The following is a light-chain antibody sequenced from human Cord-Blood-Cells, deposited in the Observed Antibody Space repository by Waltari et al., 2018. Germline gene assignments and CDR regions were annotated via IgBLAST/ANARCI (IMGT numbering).Light chain of an antibody. CDR2: DVS. CDR3: SSYTSSSTLV. J-gene: IGLJ3*02. CDR1: SSDVGGYNY. V-gene: IGLV2-14*01. Sequence: QSALTQPASVSGSPGQSITISCTGTSSDVGGYNYVSWYQQSPGKAPKLMIYDVSQRPAGVSNRFSGSKSGNTASLTISGLQAEDEADYYCSSYTSSSTLVFGGGTKLTVL.